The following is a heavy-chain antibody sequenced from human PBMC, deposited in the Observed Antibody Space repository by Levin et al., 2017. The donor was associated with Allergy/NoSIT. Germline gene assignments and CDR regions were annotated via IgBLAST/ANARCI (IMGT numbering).Heavy chain of an antibody. CDR3: ARGTSVTGYY. CDR1: GGSISSSSYY. Sequence: SQTLSLTCTVSGGSISSSSYYWGWIRQPPGKGLEWIGNIYYTGTTYYNPSLKSRVTLSVDMSKNQFSLNLISVSAADSAVYYCARGTSVTGYYWGQGTLVTVSS. J-gene: IGHJ4*02. V-gene: IGHV4-39*01. CDR2: IYYTGTT. D-gene: IGHD3-9*01.